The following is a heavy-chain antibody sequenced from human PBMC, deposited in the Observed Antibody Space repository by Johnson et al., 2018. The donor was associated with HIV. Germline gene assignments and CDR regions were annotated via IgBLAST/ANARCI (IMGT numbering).Heavy chain of an antibody. Sequence: VQVVESGGGLVQPGGSLRLSCAASGFTFSSYWMHWVRQAPGKGLVWVSRINSDGSSTSYADSVKGRFTISRDNAKNTLYLQMNSLRAEDTAVYYCARPSSGWYFDAFDIWGQGTMVTVSS. CDR3: ARPSSGWYFDAFDI. D-gene: IGHD6-19*01. J-gene: IGHJ3*02. CDR1: GFTFSSYW. V-gene: IGHV3-74*02. CDR2: INSDGSST.